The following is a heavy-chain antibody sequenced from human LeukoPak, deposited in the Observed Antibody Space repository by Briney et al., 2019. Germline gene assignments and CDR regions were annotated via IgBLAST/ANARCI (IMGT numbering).Heavy chain of an antibody. CDR2: TYYRSKWYN. D-gene: IGHD6-13*01. Sequence: QTLSLTCAISGDSVSSNSAAWNWIRPSPSRGLEWLGRTYYRSKWYNDYAVSVKSRITINPDTSNNQSSLQLYAVTPEDTAVYYCARGLSSSWYPNWSDPWGQGTLVTVSS. CDR1: GDSVSSNSAA. J-gene: IGHJ5*02. V-gene: IGHV6-1*01. CDR3: ARGLSSSWYPNWSDP.